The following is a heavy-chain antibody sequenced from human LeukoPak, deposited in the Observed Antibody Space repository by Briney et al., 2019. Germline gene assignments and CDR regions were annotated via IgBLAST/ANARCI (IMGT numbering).Heavy chain of an antibody. Sequence: SETLSLTCAVYGGSFSGYYWSWIRQPPGKGLGWIGEINHSGSTNYNPSLKSRVTISVDTSKNQFSLKLSSVTAADTAVYYCAREWNPDYGEPHWGQGTLVTVSS. D-gene: IGHD4-17*01. J-gene: IGHJ4*02. CDR3: AREWNPDYGEPH. V-gene: IGHV4-34*01. CDR1: GGSFSGYY. CDR2: INHSGST.